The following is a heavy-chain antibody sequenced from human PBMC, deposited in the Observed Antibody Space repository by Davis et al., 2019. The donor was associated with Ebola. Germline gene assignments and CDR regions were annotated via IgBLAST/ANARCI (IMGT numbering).Heavy chain of an antibody. CDR3: ARGELPTYFDY. D-gene: IGHD1-26*01. V-gene: IGHV4-61*01. Sequence: PSETLSLTCTVSGGSVSSGSYYWSWIRQPPGKGLEWIGYIYYSGSTNYNPSLKSRVTISVDTSKNQFSLKLSSVTAADTAVYYCARGELPTYFDYWGQGTLVTVSS. CDR2: IYYSGST. J-gene: IGHJ4*02. CDR1: GGSVSSGSYY.